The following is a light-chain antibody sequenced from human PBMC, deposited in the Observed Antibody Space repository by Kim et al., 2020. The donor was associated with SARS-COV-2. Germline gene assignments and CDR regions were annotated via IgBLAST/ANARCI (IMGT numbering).Light chain of an antibody. Sequence: VSPGQTASITCSGDKLGDKYACWYQQKPGQSPVLVIYQDSKRPSGIPERFSGSNSGNTATLTISGTQAMDEADYYCEAWDSSTAWVFGGGTQLTVL. J-gene: IGLJ3*02. CDR3: EAWDSSTAWV. CDR2: QDS. V-gene: IGLV3-1*01. CDR1: KLGDKY.